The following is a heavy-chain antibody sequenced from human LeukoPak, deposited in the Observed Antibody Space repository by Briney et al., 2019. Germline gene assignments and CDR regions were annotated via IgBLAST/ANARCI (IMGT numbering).Heavy chain of an antibody. J-gene: IGHJ6*02. CDR2: IKQDKSEE. CDR1: GFTFSSYW. Sequence: GGSLRLSCAASGFTFSSYWMSWVRQAPGKGLEWVANIKQDKSEEYYVDSVRGRFTISRDNAKNSQYLQMNSLRVEDTAAYYCVRGMDVWGQGTTVTVSS. V-gene: IGHV3-7*04. CDR3: VRGMDV.